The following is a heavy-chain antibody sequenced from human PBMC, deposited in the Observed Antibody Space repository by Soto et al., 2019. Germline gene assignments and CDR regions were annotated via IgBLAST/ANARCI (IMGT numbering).Heavy chain of an antibody. CDR3: ARVGEFGGGSYFRFDY. CDR1: GFSISSGYY. Sequence: LSLTCAVSGFSISSGYYWGWIRQPPGKGLEWIGSIYHSGSTYYNPSLKSRVTISVDTSKNQFSLKLSSVTAADTAVYYCARVGEFGGGSYFRFDYRGQGMLVTVSS. J-gene: IGHJ4*02. V-gene: IGHV4-38-2*01. D-gene: IGHD1-26*01. CDR2: IYHSGST.